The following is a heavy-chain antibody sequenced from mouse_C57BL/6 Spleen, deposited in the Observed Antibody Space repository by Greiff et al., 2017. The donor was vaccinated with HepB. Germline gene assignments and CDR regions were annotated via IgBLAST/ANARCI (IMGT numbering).Heavy chain of an antibody. Sequence: EVKLVESGPGPVKPSQSLSLTCSVTGYSITSGYYWNWIRQFPGNKLEGMGYISYDGSNNYNPSLKNRISITRDTSKNQFFLKLNSVTTEDTATYYCAREDVAMDYWGQGTSVTVSS. CDR2: ISYDGSN. CDR3: AREDVAMDY. J-gene: IGHJ4*01. CDR1: GYSITSGYY. V-gene: IGHV3-6*01.